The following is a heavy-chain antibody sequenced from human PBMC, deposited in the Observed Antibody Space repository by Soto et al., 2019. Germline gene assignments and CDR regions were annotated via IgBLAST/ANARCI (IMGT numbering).Heavy chain of an antibody. CDR3: ARSPSSITARFFDY. V-gene: IGHV3-23*01. D-gene: IGHD6-6*01. CDR2: IIGSGLSI. CDR1: GFTFSSFT. Sequence: EVLLLESGGSLVQPGGSLRLSCAASGFTFSSFTMTWVRQAPGKGLEWVSTIIGSGLSIYYADSVKGRFTISRDNSKNTLYLQMNTLRAGDTAVYYCARSPSSITARFFDYWGQGTLVTVS. J-gene: IGHJ4*02.